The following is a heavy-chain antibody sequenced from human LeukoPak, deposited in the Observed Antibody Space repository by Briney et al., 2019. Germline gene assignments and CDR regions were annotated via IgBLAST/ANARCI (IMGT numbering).Heavy chain of an antibody. CDR3: ARGGSDTAMAHDY. D-gene: IGHD5-18*01. V-gene: IGHV3-74*01. CDR1: GFTFSNHW. Sequence: GGSLRLSCAASGFTFSNHWMHWARQAPGKGLMWVSRINRDGSRTDYADSVKGRFTISRDDAKNTLYLQVNSLRAEDTAVYFCARGGSDTAMAHDYWGQGTLVTVSS. CDR2: INRDGSRT. J-gene: IGHJ4*02.